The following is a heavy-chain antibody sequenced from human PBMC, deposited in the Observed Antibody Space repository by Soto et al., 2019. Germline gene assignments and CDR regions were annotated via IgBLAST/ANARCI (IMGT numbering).Heavy chain of an antibody. D-gene: IGHD3-9*01. CDR3: ARAPLTGYYYYYYMDV. CDR1: GFTVSSNY. Sequence: EVQPVESGGGLVQPGGSLRLSCAASGFTVSSNYMSWVRQAPGKGLEWVSVIYSGGSTYYADSVKGRFTISRDNSKNTLYLQMNSLRAEDTAVYYCARAPLTGYYYYYYMDVWGKGTTVTVSS. CDR2: IYSGGST. J-gene: IGHJ6*03. V-gene: IGHV3-66*01.